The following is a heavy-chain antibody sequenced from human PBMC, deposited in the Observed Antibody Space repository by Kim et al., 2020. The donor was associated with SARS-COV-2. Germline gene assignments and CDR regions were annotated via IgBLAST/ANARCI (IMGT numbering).Heavy chain of an antibody. CDR1: GFTFSDYY. Sequence: GGSLRLSCAASGFTFSDYYMSWIRQAPGKGLEWVSYISSSSSYTNYADSVKGRFTISRDNAKNSLYLQMNSLRAEDTAVYYCARLEYCSGGSCYFPDYWGQGTLVTVSS. CDR2: ISSSSSYT. J-gene: IGHJ4*02. D-gene: IGHD2-15*01. V-gene: IGHV3-11*03. CDR3: ARLEYCSGGSCYFPDY.